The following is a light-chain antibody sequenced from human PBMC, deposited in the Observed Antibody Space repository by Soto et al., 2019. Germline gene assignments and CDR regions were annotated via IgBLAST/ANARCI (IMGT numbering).Light chain of an antibody. CDR1: QSVSSY. CDR2: AAS. Sequence: EIVLTQSPATLSLSPGERATLSCRASQSVSSYLAWYQQKPGQAPRLLIYAASTRATGVPARFSGSGSGTEFTLTINSLQSEDFAVYYCQHYHSWPLTFGGGTKVDI. CDR3: QHYHSWPLT. J-gene: IGKJ4*01. V-gene: IGKV3-15*01.